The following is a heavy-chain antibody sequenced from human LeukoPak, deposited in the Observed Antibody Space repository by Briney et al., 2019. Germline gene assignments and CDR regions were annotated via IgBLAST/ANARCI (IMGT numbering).Heavy chain of an antibody. CDR2: ISTSGETT. CDR3: NCGTAFGY. V-gene: IGHV3-48*03. J-gene: IGHJ4*02. CDR1: GFTFSTYE. D-gene: IGHD1-1*01. Sequence: GGSLRLSCAASGFTFSTYEMNWVRQAPGKGLEWVSYISTSGETTYYADSVKGRFTISRDNAKNSVYLQMNSLRAEDTAIYYCNCGTAFGYWGQGTRVTVSS.